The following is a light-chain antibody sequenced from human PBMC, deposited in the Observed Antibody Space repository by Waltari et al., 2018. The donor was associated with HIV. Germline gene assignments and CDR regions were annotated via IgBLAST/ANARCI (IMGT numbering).Light chain of an antibody. J-gene: IGKJ1*01. CDR3: MQGIETTWT. CDR2: EVS. CDR1: DVLMYVDEAKTY. Sequence: DIVRTKPPVTLSVSLGQRPSISAQSSDVLMYVDEAKTYLYWGLLKSGEPPHLLIYEVSNRVVGVPDRFSGSGSVTDFTLHISRVQADDVGVYFCMQGIETTWTFGRGTKVEIK. V-gene: IGKV2D-29*01.